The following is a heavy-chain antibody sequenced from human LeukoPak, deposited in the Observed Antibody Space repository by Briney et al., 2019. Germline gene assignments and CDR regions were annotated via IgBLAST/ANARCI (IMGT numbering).Heavy chain of an antibody. CDR3: AKLDYYYDSSGYYDY. CDR1: GFTFSSHA. CDR2: ISGSGGST. Sequence: GGSLRLSCAASGFTFSSHAMSWVRQAPGKGLGWVSAISGSGGSTYYADSVKGRFTISRDNSKNTLYLQMNSLRAEDTAVYYCAKLDYYYDSSGYYDYWGQGTLVTVSS. V-gene: IGHV3-23*01. J-gene: IGHJ4*02. D-gene: IGHD3-22*01.